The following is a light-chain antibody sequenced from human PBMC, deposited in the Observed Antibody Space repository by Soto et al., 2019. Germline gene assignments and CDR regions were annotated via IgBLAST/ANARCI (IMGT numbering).Light chain of an antibody. J-gene: IGKJ4*01. CDR3: QQYGSRPLT. CDR2: GAS. Sequence: EIVLTQSPDTLSLSPGDRATLSCRASQTVTNKYLGWYQQKPGQAPRLLIYGASIRATGIPDRFSGSGSGTDFTLTISRLEPADFAVYFCQQYGSRPLTFGGGTKVEIK. V-gene: IGKV3-20*01. CDR1: QTVTNKY.